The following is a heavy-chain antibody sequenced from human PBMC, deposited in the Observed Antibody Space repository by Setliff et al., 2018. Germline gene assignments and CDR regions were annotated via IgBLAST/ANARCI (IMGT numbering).Heavy chain of an antibody. CDR3: ARLLAGTGGFFYYGVDV. V-gene: IGHV4-59*02. CDR1: GVSVSGYF. J-gene: IGHJ6*02. CDR2: ISYSGST. D-gene: IGHD6-19*01. Sequence: SETLSLTCSVSGVSVSGYFWSWIRQPPGKPLEWIGYISYSGSTNYNPSLKTRVSISEDTSRNQISLRLLSVSAADTAVYFCARLLAGTGGFFYYGVDVWGQGTTVTVSS.